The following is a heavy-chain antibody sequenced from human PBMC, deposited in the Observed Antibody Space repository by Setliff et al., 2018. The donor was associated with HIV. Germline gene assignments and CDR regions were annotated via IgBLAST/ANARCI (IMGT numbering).Heavy chain of an antibody. CDR2: INHSGST. D-gene: IGHD3-10*01. V-gene: IGHV4-34*01. J-gene: IGHJ6*03. Sequence: PSETLSLTCAVYGGSLSGYHWSWIRQSPEKGLEWIGEINHSGSTNYNPSLKSRVTMSVDTSKNQFSLKLSSVTAADTAVYYCARVKGVITMVRGGTYYYYYMDVWGKGTTVTVSS. CDR1: GGSLSGYH. CDR3: ARVKGVITMVRGGTYYYYYMDV.